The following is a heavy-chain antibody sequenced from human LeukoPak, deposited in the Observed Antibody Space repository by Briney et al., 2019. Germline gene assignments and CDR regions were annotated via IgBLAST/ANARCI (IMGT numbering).Heavy chain of an antibody. CDR3: ARGGSGSYFSWLDP. CDR1: GYTFTGYY. CDR2: INPNSGGT. J-gene: IGHJ5*02. V-gene: IGHV1-2*02. D-gene: IGHD3-10*01. Sequence: GASVKLSCKASGYTFTGYYIHWGRQGPGQGLECMGWINPNSGGTNYAKKFQGRVTMTRDTCISTAYMELSRLRSDDTAVYYCARGGSGSYFSWLDPWGQGTLVTVSS.